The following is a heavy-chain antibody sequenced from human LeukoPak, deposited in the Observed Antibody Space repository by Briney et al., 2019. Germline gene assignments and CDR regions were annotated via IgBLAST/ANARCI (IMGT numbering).Heavy chain of an antibody. J-gene: IGHJ4*02. CDR1: GGTFSSYA. CDR2: IIPIFGTA. Sequence: SVKVSCKASGGTFSSYAISWVRQAPGQGLEWMGGIIPIFGTANYAQKFQGRVTITADESTSTAYMELSSLRSEDTAVYYCATXXXXXXXXSXFDYWGQGTLVTVSS. CDR3: ATXXXXXXXXSXFDY. V-gene: IGHV1-69*13.